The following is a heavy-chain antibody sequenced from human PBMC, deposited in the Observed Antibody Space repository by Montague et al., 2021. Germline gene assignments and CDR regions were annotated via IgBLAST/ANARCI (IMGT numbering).Heavy chain of an antibody. Sequence: PALVKPTQTLTLTCTFSGFSLSTSGVAVGWVRQPPGKALEWLALIYWDDDKSYSPSLKSRLTITKDTSTDQVVLTVTNMDPVDTATYYGTHRSYYGSGNYYGHFDYWGRGTLVTVSS. D-gene: IGHD3-10*01. CDR3: THRSYYGSGNYYGHFDY. CDR1: GFSLSTSGVA. CDR2: IYWDDDK. V-gene: IGHV2-5*02. J-gene: IGHJ4*02.